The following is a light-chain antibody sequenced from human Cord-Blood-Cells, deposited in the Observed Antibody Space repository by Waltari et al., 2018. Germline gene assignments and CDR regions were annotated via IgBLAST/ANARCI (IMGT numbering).Light chain of an antibody. CDR1: SSDVGGYNY. CDR2: AVS. Sequence: QSPLTPPASVSGSPGQSHTISCTGTSSDVGGYNYVSWYQQHPGNAPKPMIYAVSNRASGVSNRFLGSKSGNTASLTISGLQAEDEADYYCSSYTSSSTYVFGTGTKVTVL. CDR3: SSYTSSSTYV. J-gene: IGLJ1*01. V-gene: IGLV2-14*01.